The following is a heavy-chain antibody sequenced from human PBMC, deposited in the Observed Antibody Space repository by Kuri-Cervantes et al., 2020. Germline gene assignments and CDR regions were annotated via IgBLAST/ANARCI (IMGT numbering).Heavy chain of an antibody. D-gene: IGHD3-10*01. Sequence: GGSLRLSCAASGFTVSSNYMSWVRQAPGKGLEWVSVIYSGGSTYYADSVKGRFTISRDNSKNTLYLQMNSLRAEDTAVYYCAKDLNRIWFGEFPYYYGMDVWGQGTTVTVSS. V-gene: IGHV3-66*01. CDR2: IYSGGST. CDR3: AKDLNRIWFGEFPYYYGMDV. CDR1: GFTVSSNY. J-gene: IGHJ6*02.